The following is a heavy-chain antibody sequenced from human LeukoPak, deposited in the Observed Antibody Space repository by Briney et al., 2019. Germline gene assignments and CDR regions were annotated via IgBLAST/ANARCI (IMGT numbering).Heavy chain of an antibody. J-gene: IGHJ5*02. CDR2: IRNDGGNK. CDR3: ACSGSHAAGWFDP. V-gene: IGHV3-30*02. CDR1: GFTFSSYS. Sequence: GSLRLSCAASGFTFSSYSMNWVRQAPGKGLEWVAFIRNDGGNKYYADSMKGRFTISRDNSKNTLYLQMNSLRTEDTAVYYCACSGSHAAGWFDPWGQGTLVTVSS. D-gene: IGHD1-26*01.